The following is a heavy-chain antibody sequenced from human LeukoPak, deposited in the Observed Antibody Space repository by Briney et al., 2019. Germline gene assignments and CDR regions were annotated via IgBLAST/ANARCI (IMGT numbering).Heavy chain of an antibody. J-gene: IGHJ4*02. D-gene: IGHD5-18*01. CDR1: GFTFSSYS. V-gene: IGHV3-21*01. CDR3: ARYEDTAMGQTYFDY. Sequence: GGSLRLSCAASGFTFSSYSMNWVRQAPGKGLEWVSSISSSSYIYYADSVKGRFTISRDNAKNSLYLQMNSLRAEDTAVYYCARYEDTAMGQTYFDYWGQGTLVTVSS. CDR2: ISSSSYI.